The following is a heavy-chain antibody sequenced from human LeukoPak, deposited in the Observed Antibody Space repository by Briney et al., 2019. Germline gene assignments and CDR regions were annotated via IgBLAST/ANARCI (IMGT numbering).Heavy chain of an antibody. CDR3: AKWGDYDVLTGYYVSDY. V-gene: IGHV3-23*01. Sequence: GGSLRLSCAASGFTFSNYAMSWVRQAPGKGLEWVSATLGSGGSTYYADSVKGRFTVSRDNSKSTLYLQMNSLRAEDTALYYCAKWGDYDVLTGYYVSDYWGQGTLVTVSS. CDR1: GFTFSNYA. CDR2: TLGSGGST. D-gene: IGHD3-9*01. J-gene: IGHJ4*02.